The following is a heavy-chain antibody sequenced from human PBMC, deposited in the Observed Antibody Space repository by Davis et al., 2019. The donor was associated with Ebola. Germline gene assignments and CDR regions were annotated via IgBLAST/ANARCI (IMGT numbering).Heavy chain of an antibody. Sequence: GSLRLSCTVSGGSISSYYWSWIRQPPGKGLEWIGYIYYSGSTNYNPSLKSRVTISVDTSKNQFSLKLSSVTAADTAVYYCAKGWGSSGWYYFDYWGQGTLVTVSS. CDR3: AKGWGSSGWYYFDY. J-gene: IGHJ4*02. CDR1: GGSISSYY. D-gene: IGHD6-19*01. V-gene: IGHV4-59*01. CDR2: IYYSGST.